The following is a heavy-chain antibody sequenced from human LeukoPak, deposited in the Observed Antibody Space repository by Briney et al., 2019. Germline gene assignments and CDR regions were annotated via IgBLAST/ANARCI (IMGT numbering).Heavy chain of an antibody. CDR3: ARDGAVAVSYYFDY. J-gene: IGHJ4*02. Sequence: PGGSLRLSCAASGFTFSSYGMHWVRQAPGKGLEWVAVIRYDGSNKYYADSVKGRFTISRDNSKNTLYLQMNSLRAEDTAVYYCARDGAVAVSYYFDYWGQGTLVTVSS. D-gene: IGHD6-19*01. CDR1: GFTFSSYG. CDR2: IRYDGSNK. V-gene: IGHV3-33*08.